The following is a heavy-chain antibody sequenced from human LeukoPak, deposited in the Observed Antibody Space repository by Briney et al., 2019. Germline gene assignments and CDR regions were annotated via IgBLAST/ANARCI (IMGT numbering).Heavy chain of an antibody. CDR3: ARTADKYSSGWYYFDY. CDR1: GYTFTSYG. V-gene: IGHV1-18*01. CDR2: ISAYNGNT. Sequence: ASVKVSCKASGYTFTSYGISWVRQAPGQGLEWMGWISAYNGNTNYAQKLQGRVTMTTDTSTSTAYMELRSLRSDDTAVYNCARTADKYSSGWYYFDYWGQGTLVTVSS. D-gene: IGHD6-19*01. J-gene: IGHJ4*02.